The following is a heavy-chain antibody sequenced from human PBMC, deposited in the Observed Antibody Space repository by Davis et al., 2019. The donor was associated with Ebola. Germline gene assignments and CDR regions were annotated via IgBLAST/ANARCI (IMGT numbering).Heavy chain of an antibody. CDR1: GYTFTSYG. CDR3: ARGYDSSGYYRYDY. D-gene: IGHD3-22*01. CDR2: INPNSGGT. J-gene: IGHJ4*02. V-gene: IGHV1-2*02. Sequence: ASVKVSCKASGYTFTSYGISWVRQAPGQGLEWMGWINPNSGGTNYAQKFQGRVTMTRDTSISTAYMELSRLRSDDTAVYYCARGYDSSGYYRYDYWGQGTLVTVSS.